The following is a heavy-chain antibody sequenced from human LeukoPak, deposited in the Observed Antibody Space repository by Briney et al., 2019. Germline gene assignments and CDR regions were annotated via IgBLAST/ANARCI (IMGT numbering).Heavy chain of an antibody. CDR2: IKQDGSEK. Sequence: GGSLRLSCAASGFTFSSYWMSWVRQAPGKGLEWVANIKQDGSEKYYVDSVKGRFTISRDNAKNPLYLQMNSLRAEDTAVYYCALHPGGDDEVLDYWGQGTLVTVSS. D-gene: IGHD3-10*01. CDR1: GFTFSSYW. V-gene: IGHV3-7*01. J-gene: IGHJ4*02. CDR3: ALHPGGDDEVLDY.